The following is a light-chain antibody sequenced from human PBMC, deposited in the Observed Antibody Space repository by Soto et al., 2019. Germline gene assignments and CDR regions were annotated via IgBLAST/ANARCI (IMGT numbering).Light chain of an antibody. CDR2: EVS. Sequence: QSVLTQPASVSGSPGQSITISCTGTSSDVGGYNYVSWYQQHPGKAPKVMIYEVSNRPSGVSNRFSGSKSGNTASLTISGLQAEDEADYYCSSYTSSGTYDFGTGTKVTVL. CDR1: SSDVGGYNY. V-gene: IGLV2-14*01. CDR3: SSYTSSGTYD. J-gene: IGLJ1*01.